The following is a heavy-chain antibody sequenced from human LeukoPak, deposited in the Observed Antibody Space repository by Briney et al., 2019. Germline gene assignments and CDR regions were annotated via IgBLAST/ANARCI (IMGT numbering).Heavy chain of an antibody. D-gene: IGHD4-17*01. J-gene: IGHJ3*02. CDR1: GGSISSSSYY. CDR2: IYYSGST. V-gene: IGHV4-39*07. Sequence: SETLSLTCTVSGGSISSSSYYWGWIRQPPGKGLEWIGSIYYSGSTYYNPSLKSRVTISVDTSKNQFSLKLSSVTAADTAVYYCARGAIYGDYPPDAFDIWGQGTMVTVSS. CDR3: ARGAIYGDYPPDAFDI.